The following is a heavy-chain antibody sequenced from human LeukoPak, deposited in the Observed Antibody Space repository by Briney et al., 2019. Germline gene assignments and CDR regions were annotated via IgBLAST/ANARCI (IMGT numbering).Heavy chain of an antibody. CDR3: ARDSGESGY. D-gene: IGHD3-16*01. Sequence: ASVKVSCKASGYTFTSYDINWVRQATGQGLEWMGWMNPNSGNTGYAQKFQGRVTITADESTSTAYMELSSLRSEDTAVYYCARDSGESGYWGQGTLVTVSS. J-gene: IGHJ4*02. CDR1: GYTFTSYD. V-gene: IGHV1-8*03. CDR2: MNPNSGNT.